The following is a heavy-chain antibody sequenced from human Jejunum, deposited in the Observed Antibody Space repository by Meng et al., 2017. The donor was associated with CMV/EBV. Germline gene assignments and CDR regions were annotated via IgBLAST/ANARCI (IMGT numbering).Heavy chain of an antibody. J-gene: IGHJ4*02. CDR1: GYAFSTSS. V-gene: IGHV1-3*01. CDR2: INAGNGNA. CDR3: ARDGYFDLDY. D-gene: IGHD3-9*01. Sequence: SCKGSGYAFSTSSMHWVRQAPGQRLEWMGWINAGNGNAKYSQNFQGRVTITRDTSASTDFMELSSLRSEDTAVYYCARDGYFDLDYWGQGTLVTV.